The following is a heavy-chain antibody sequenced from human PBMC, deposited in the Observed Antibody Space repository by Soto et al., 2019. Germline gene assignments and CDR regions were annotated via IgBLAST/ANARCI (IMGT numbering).Heavy chain of an antibody. V-gene: IGHV3-30*18. CDR3: AKGWTGAVDY. J-gene: IGHJ4*02. Sequence: ESGGGVVQPGRSLRLSCAASGFTFSSYGMHWVRQAPGKGLEWVALISYDGSNKYYADSVKGRFTISRDNSMNTLNLQLSSLRPEDTAVYYCAKGWTGAVDYGGQGTLVTVSS. D-gene: IGHD7-27*01. CDR2: ISYDGSNK. CDR1: GFTFSSYG.